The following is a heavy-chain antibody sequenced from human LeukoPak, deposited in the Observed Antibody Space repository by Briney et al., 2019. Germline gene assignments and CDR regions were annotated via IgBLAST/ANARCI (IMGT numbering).Heavy chain of an antibody. V-gene: IGHV4-39*02. D-gene: IGHD1-26*01. Sequence: KPSETLSLTCTVSGGSISSSSYYWGWIRQPPGKGLEWIGSIHSSGSTYYNLSLKSRVTISVDTSKNHFSLKLSSVTAADTAVYYCAANLLKGAFQHWGQGTLVTVSS. CDR1: GGSISSSSYY. J-gene: IGHJ1*01. CDR3: AANLLKGAFQH. CDR2: IHSSGST.